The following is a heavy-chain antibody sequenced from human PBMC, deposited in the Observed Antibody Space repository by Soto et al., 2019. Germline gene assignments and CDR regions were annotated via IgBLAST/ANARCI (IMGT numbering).Heavy chain of an antibody. V-gene: IGHV3-48*01. CDR2: ISSSSSTI. D-gene: IGHD6-19*01. J-gene: IGHJ4*02. CDR1: GFTFSSYS. Sequence: EVQLVKSGGGLVQPGGSLRLSCAASGFTFSSYSMNWVRQAPGKGLEWVSYISSSSSTIYYADSVKGRFTISRDNAKNSLYLQMNSLRAEDTAVYYCARDQVRYGSGWYLPDYWGQGTLVTVSS. CDR3: ARDQVRYGSGWYLPDY.